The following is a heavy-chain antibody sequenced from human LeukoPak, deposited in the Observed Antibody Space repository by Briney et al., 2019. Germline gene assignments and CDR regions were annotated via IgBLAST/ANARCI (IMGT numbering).Heavy chain of an antibody. D-gene: IGHD5-24*01. CDR2: IKQDGSEK. V-gene: IGHV3-7*01. J-gene: IGHJ4*02. Sequence: GGSLRLSCAASGFTFSSYWMSWVRQAPGKGLEWEANIKQDGSEKYYVDSVKGRFTISRDNAKNSLYLQMNSLRAEDTAVYYCASWRWLQSDVDYWGQGTLVTVSS. CDR1: GFTFSSYW. CDR3: ASWRWLQSDVDY.